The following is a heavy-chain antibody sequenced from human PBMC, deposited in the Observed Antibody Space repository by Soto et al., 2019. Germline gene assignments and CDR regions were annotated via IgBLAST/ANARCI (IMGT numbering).Heavy chain of an antibody. CDR1: GFTFSSYA. Sequence: EVQLLESGGGLVQPGGSLRLSCAASGFTFSSYAMSWVRQAPGKGLEWVSAISGSGGSTYYADSVKGRFTISRDNSKNPLYLKMNSLRAEDRAVYNCAQGGGGLGSGWYDYWGQGTLVTVSS. J-gene: IGHJ4*02. CDR3: AQGGGGLGSGWYDY. CDR2: ISGSGGST. D-gene: IGHD6-19*01. V-gene: IGHV3-23*01.